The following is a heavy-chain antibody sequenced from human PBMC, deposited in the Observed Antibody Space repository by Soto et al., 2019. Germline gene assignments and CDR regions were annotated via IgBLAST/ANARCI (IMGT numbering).Heavy chain of an antibody. J-gene: IGHJ4*02. CDR1: GGSFRGFY. D-gene: IGHD3-3*01. CDR3: ARAHDFWGGRQQPIDS. Sequence: QVQLQQWGAGLLKPSETLSLTCAVSGGSFRGFYWTWIRQSPGKGLEWLGDINHVGITNYNPSIQSRVSIPVDTSKSQFSLKLSSVTAADTAVYYCARAHDFWGGRQQPIDSWGQGTRVTVSS. CDR2: INHVGIT. V-gene: IGHV4-34*01.